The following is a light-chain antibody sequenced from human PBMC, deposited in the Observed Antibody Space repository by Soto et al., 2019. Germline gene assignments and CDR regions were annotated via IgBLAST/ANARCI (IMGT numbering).Light chain of an antibody. CDR2: EVS. CDR1: STDVGGYNY. V-gene: IGLV2-14*01. CDR3: SSYTSTNTVL. J-gene: IGLJ2*01. Sequence: QSALTQPASVSGSPGQSITISCTGTSTDVGGYNYVSWYQHHPGKAPKLMIFEVSNWPSGVSHRFSGSKSGNTASLTISGLQAEDESDYYCSSYTSTNTVLFGGGTKVTVL.